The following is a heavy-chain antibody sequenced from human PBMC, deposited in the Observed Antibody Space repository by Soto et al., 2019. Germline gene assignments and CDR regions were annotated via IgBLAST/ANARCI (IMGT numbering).Heavy chain of an antibody. CDR3: ARDVYDFWSGRLKNNAFDI. CDR1: GYTFTSYA. D-gene: IGHD3-3*01. V-gene: IGHV1-3*01. CDR2: INAGNGNT. J-gene: IGHJ3*02. Sequence: ASVKVSCKASGYTFTSYAMHWVRQAPGQRLEWMGWINAGNGNTKYSQKFQGRVTITRDTSASTAYMELSSLRSEDTAVYYCARDVYDFWSGRLKNNAFDIWGQGTMVTVSS.